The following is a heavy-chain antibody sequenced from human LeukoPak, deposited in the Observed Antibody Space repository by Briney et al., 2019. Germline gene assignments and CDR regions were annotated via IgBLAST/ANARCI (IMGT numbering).Heavy chain of an antibody. J-gene: IGHJ4*02. CDR1: GFTLSSYA. CDR3: TKAPVTTCSGAYCYPFDY. Sequence: PGGSLRLSCAASGFTLSSYAMSWVRQGPGKGLEWVSSVSGNTYHADSVKGRFTISRDSYKNTLYLQMNSLRAEDAAVYYCTKAPVTTCSGAYCYPFDYWGQGTLVTVSS. D-gene: IGHD2-15*01. CDR2: SVSGNT. V-gene: IGHV3-23*01.